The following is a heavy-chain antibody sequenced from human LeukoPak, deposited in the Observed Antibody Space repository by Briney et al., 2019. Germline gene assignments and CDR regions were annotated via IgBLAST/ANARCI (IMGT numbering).Heavy chain of an antibody. CDR2: IYYSGST. Sequence: KSSETLSLTCTVSGGSISSYYWSWIRQPPGKGLEWIGYIYYSGSTNYNPSLKSRVTISVDTSKNQFSLKLSSVTAADTAVYYCARDLGTYNWNDGAYAFDIWGQGTMVTVSS. CDR1: GGSISSYY. D-gene: IGHD1-20*01. CDR3: ARDLGTYNWNDGAYAFDI. J-gene: IGHJ3*02. V-gene: IGHV4-59*01.